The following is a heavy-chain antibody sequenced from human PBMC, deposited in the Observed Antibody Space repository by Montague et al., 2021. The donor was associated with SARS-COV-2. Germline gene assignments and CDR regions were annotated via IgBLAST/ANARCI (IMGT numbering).Heavy chain of an antibody. D-gene: IGHD3-10*01. CDR3: ARGWNYYYEDSGSDFSLFDY. Sequence: SETLSLTCTVSGGSISGYYWNWIRQPPGKGLEWIGYIYYSGNTKYNPSLKSRVTISVDTSKNQFSLKLSSVTAADTAVYYCARGWNYYYEDSGSDFSLFDYWGQGTLVTVSS. J-gene: IGHJ4*02. CDR2: IYYSGNT. V-gene: IGHV4-59*01. CDR1: GGSISGYY.